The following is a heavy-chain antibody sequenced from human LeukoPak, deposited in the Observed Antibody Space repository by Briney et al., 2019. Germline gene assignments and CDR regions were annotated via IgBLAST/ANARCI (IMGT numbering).Heavy chain of an antibody. CDR1: GYTFTSYG. D-gene: IGHD6-19*01. CDR2: ISAYNGNT. V-gene: IGHV1-18*01. Sequence: GASVKVSCKASGYTFTSYGISWVRQAPGQGLEWMGWISAYNGNTNYAQKFQGRVTITRNTSISKAFMELSSLRYEDTAVYYCARRAVGNSYYYSMDVWGKGTTVTVSS. J-gene: IGHJ6*03. CDR3: ARRAVGNSYYYSMDV.